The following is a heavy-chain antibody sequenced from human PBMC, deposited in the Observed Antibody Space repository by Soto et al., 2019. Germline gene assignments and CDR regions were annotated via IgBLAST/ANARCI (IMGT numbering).Heavy chain of an antibody. J-gene: IGHJ4*02. CDR3: ARALDSSLFDY. V-gene: IGHV3-53*01. CDR1: WFTVSSNY. CDR2: IYSGGST. Sequence: GGSLRLSCAASWFTVSSNYMSWVRQAPGKGLEWVSVIYSGGSTYYADSVKGRFTISRDNSKNTLYLQMNSLRAEDTAVYYCARALDSSLFDYWGQGTLVTVSS. D-gene: IGHD6-6*01.